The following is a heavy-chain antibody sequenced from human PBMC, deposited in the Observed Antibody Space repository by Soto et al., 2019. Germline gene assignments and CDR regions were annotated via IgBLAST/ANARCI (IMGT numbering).Heavy chain of an antibody. CDR3: ARHDCISSRCYYYYYYGMDV. CDR1: GGTFSSYA. J-gene: IGHJ6*01. D-gene: IGHD2-2*01. CDR2: IIPIFGTV. Sequence: SAVKVSCKASGGTFSSYASSWVRQSPGQGLEWMGGIIPIFGTVNYAQKFQGRVTITADESTSTAYMELSSLRSEETAVYYCARHDCISSRCYYYYYYGMDVWGQGTTVTVSS. V-gene: IGHV1-69*13.